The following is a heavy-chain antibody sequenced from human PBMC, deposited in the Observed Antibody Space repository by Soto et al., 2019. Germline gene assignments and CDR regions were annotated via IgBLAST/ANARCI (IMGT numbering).Heavy chain of an antibody. CDR1: GFTFSSYS. J-gene: IGHJ4*02. CDR3: ARSTGIVGPFDY. CDR2: ISSSSSYI. Sequence: EVQLVESGGGLVKPGGSLRLSCAASGFTFSSYSMNWVRQAPGKGLEWVSSISSSSSYIYYADSVKGRFTISRDNAKNSLYLQMNSLRAEDTAVYYCARSTGIVGPFDYWGQGTLVTVSS. D-gene: IGHD1-26*01. V-gene: IGHV3-21*01.